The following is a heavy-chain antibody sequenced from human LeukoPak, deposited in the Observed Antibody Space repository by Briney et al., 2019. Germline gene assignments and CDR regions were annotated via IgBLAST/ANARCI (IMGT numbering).Heavy chain of an antibody. CDR2: IIPIFGTA. CDR1: GGTFSSYA. D-gene: IGHD3-10*01. V-gene: IGHV1-69*01. J-gene: IGHJ3*02. CDR3: ARDRAYAFDI. Sequence: SVKVSCTASGGTFSSYAISWVRQAPGQGLEWMGGIIPIFGTANYAQKFQGRVTITADESTSTAYMELSSLRSEDTAVYYCARDRAYAFDIWGQGTMVTVSS.